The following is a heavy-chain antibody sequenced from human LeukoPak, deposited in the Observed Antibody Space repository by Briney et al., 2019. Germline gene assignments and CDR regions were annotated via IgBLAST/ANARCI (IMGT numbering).Heavy chain of an antibody. Sequence: SETLSLTCAVSGYSISSGCYWGWIRQPPGEGLEWSGSIYHSGSTYYNPSLKSRVTISVESSKNQFSLKLSSVTAADTAVYYCARHVVSYGYSRNSNYFDYWGQGTLVTVSS. V-gene: IGHV4-38-2*01. CDR2: IYHSGST. D-gene: IGHD5-18*01. CDR1: GYSISSGCY. CDR3: ARHVVSYGYSRNSNYFDY. J-gene: IGHJ4*02.